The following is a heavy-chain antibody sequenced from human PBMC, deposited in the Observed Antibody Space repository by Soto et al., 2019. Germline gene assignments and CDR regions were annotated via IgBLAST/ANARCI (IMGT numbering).Heavy chain of an antibody. CDR2: IDWDDDK. Sequence: SGPTLVNPTQTLTLTCTFSGFSLSTSGMCVSWIRQPPGKALEWLALIDWDDDKYYSTSLKTRLTISKDTSKNQVVLTMTNMDPVDTATYYCARILAYYDSSGYYWVQTDDYWGQGTLVTVSS. CDR3: ARILAYYDSSGYYWVQTDDY. V-gene: IGHV2-70*01. D-gene: IGHD3-22*01. J-gene: IGHJ4*02. CDR1: GFSLSTSGMC.